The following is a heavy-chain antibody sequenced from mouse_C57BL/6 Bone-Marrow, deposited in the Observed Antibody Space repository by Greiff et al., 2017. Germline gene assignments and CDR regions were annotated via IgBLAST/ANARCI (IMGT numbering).Heavy chain of an antibody. D-gene: IGHD2-4*01. J-gene: IGHJ4*01. V-gene: IGHV1-39*01. CDR3: ARGYDYDYAMGY. CDR2: INPNYGTT. Sequence: EVKLMESGPELVKPGASVKISCKASGYSFTDYNMNWVKQSNGKSLEWIGVINPNYGTTSYNQKFKGKATLTVDQSSSTAYMQLNSLTSEDSAVYYCARGYDYDYAMGYWGQGTSVTVSS. CDR1: GYSFTDYN.